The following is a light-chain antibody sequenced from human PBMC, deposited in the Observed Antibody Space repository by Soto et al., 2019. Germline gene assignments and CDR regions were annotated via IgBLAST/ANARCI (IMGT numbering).Light chain of an antibody. V-gene: IGKV3-15*01. CDR3: QQFNIYRIT. Sequence: VLTRSSTTLSVTPVERVTHFGRASQSVSILLAWYQQKPGQAPRLLIHGATTRATGIPARFSGSGSGTDFTLTIISLQPEDFATSYCQQFNIYRITFGQGTRLAIK. J-gene: IGKJ5*01. CDR2: GAT. CDR1: QSVSIL.